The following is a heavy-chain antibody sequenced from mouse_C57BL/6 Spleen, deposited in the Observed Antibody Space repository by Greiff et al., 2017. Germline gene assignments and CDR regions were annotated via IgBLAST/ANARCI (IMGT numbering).Heavy chain of an antibody. Sequence: EVQGVESGGGLVQPGGSMKLSCVASGFTFSNYWMNWVRQSPEKGLEWVAQIRLKSDNYATHYAESVKGRFTISRDDSKSSVYLQMNNLRAEDTGIYYCTGGYYYGSSYNYAMDYWGQGTSVTVSS. J-gene: IGHJ4*01. CDR3: TGGYYYGSSYNYAMDY. CDR2: IRLKSDNYAT. V-gene: IGHV6-3*01. D-gene: IGHD1-1*01. CDR1: GFTFSNYW.